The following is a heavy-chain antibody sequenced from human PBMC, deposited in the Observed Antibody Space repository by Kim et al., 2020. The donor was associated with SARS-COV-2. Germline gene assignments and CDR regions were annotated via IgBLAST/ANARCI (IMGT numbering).Heavy chain of an antibody. D-gene: IGHD3-10*01. CDR3: ARTLYGSGSYIPTYYFDY. V-gene: IGHV4-59*01. CDR2: IYYSGST. J-gene: IGHJ4*02. CDR1: GGSISSYY. Sequence: SETPSLTCTVSGGSISSYYWSWIRQPPGKGLEWIGYIYYSGSTNYNPSLKSRVTISVDTSKNQFSLKLSSVTAADTAVYYCARTLYGSGSYIPTYYFDYWGQGTLVTVSS.